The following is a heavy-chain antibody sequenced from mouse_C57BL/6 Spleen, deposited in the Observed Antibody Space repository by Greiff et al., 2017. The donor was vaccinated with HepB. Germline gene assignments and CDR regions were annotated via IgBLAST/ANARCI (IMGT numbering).Heavy chain of an antibody. D-gene: IGHD2-2*01. CDR1: GFTFSDYG. Sequence: EVQGVESGGGLVKPGGSLKLSCAASGFTFSDYGMHWVRQAPEKGLEWVAYISRGSSTIYYADTVKGRFTISIDNAKNTLCLQMTSLRSEDTAMYYCARSDGYDWYFDVWGTGTTVTASS. V-gene: IGHV5-17*01. CDR3: ARSDGYDWYFDV. J-gene: IGHJ1*03. CDR2: ISRGSSTI.